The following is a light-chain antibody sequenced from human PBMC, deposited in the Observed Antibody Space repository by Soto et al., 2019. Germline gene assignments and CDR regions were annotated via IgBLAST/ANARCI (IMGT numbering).Light chain of an antibody. CDR3: QQYNSISRA. Sequence: DIQMTQSPSTLSASVGDRVTITCRASQSISSWLAWYQQKPGKAPKHLIYKASSLEGGVPSRFSGSGSGTEFALTISSLQPDDFAPYYCQQYNSISRAFGQGTKVEIK. V-gene: IGKV1-5*03. J-gene: IGKJ1*01. CDR2: KAS. CDR1: QSISSW.